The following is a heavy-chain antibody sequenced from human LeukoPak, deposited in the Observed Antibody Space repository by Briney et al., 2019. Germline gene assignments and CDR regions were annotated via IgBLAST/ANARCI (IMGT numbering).Heavy chain of an antibody. CDR3: ARSGYSSSWRFDY. V-gene: IGHV3-48*03. J-gene: IGHJ4*02. CDR1: GFTFSSYE. Sequence: PGGALRLSCAASGFTFSSYEMNWVRQAPGNGLEWVSYISSSGSTIYYADSVKGRFTISRDNAKNSLYMQMNSLRAEDTAVYHCARSGYSSSWRFDYWGQGTLVTVSS. CDR2: ISSSGSTI. D-gene: IGHD6-13*01.